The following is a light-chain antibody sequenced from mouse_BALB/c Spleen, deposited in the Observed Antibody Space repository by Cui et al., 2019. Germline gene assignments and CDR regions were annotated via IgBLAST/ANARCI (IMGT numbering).Light chain of an antibody. CDR1: EGVDSYVNSF. CDR3: QQNNEDPLT. CDR2: LPS. V-gene: IGKV3-10*01. J-gene: IGKJ5*01. Sequence: NIVMTQSPASLAVSPGQRPTTSCRASEGVDSYVNSFIHWYQQKPGQPPKLLIYLPSNLGAGVPATFSGSGSRTDFTLTIDAVEADDAATYYCQQNNEDPLTFGAGTKLELK.